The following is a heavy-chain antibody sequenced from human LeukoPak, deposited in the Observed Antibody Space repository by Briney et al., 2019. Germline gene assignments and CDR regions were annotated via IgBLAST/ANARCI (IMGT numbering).Heavy chain of an antibody. Sequence: SQTLSLTCAISGDGVSSNSAAWNWTRQSPSRGLEWLGRTYYRSKWYNDYAVSMKSRITINPDTSKDQFSLQLNSVTPEDTAVYYCVRDAGSGWSSFDYWGQGTLVTVSS. CDR2: TYYRSKWYN. CDR1: GDGVSSNSAA. J-gene: IGHJ4*02. D-gene: IGHD6-19*01. CDR3: VRDAGSGWSSFDY. V-gene: IGHV6-1*01.